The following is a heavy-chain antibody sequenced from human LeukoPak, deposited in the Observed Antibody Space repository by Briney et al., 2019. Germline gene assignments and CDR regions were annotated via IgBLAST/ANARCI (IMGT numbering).Heavy chain of an antibody. CDR3: ASGSPAADY. CDR2: INQAGSEK. CDR1: GFTFSRFW. Sequence: GGSLRLSCAASGFTFSRFWMSWVRQAPGKGLEWVANINQAGSEKYYVDSVKGRFTISRDNAKNSLYLLMNSLRAEDTAVYYCASGSPAADYWGQGTLVTVSS. V-gene: IGHV3-7*01. D-gene: IGHD2-2*01. J-gene: IGHJ4*02.